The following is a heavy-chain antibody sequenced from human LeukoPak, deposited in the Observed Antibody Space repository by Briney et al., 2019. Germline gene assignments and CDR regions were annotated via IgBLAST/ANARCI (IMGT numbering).Heavy chain of an antibody. D-gene: IGHD3-10*01. J-gene: IGHJ4*02. CDR3: ASGDGGYRSGREYYFDY. V-gene: IGHV4-39*01. CDR1: GDSISSGDYY. Sequence: SETLSLTCTVSGDSISSGDYYWSWIRQPPGKRLEWIGTIYYSGSAYYYPSLKSRVTISVDTSKNQLSLKLSSVTAADTAVYYCASGDGGYRSGREYYFDYWGRGTLVTVSS. CDR2: IYYSGSA.